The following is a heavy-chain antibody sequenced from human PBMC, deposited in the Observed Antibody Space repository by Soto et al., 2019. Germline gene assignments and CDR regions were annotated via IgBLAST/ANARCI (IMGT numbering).Heavy chain of an antibody. J-gene: IGHJ4*02. D-gene: IGHD2-15*01. CDR2: IIPLFGIA. CDR3: ARCAGGSCYISGLFDY. V-gene: IGHV1-69*02. CDR1: GGTFSTYT. Sequence: QVQLVQSGAEVKKPGSSVKVSCKASGGTFSTYTISWVRQSPGQGLEWMGRIIPLFGIANDAQRFQGRLTITADQSTSTAYMELSSLRSADTATYYCARCAGGSCYISGLFDYWGQGTLVTVSS.